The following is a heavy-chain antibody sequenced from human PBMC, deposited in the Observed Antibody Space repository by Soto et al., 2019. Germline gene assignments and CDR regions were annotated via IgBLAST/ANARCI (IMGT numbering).Heavy chain of an antibody. Sequence: SETLSLTCTVSGGSISSGGYYWSWIRQHPGKGLEWIGYIYYSGSTYYNPSLKSRVTISVDTSKNQFSLKLSSVTAADTAVYYCARDRSRDNWFDPWGQGTLVTV. CDR3: ARDRSRDNWFDP. CDR2: IYYSGST. CDR1: GGSISSGGYY. V-gene: IGHV4-31*03. J-gene: IGHJ5*02.